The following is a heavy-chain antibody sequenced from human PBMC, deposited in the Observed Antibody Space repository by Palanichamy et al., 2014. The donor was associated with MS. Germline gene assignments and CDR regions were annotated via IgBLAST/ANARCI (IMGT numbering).Heavy chain of an antibody. V-gene: IGHV2-26*01. D-gene: IGHD2-21*02. CDR1: GFSLSNARMG. J-gene: IGHJ5*02. Sequence: QVTLKESGPVLVKPTETLTLTCAVSGFSLSNARMGVSWIRQPPGKALEWLAHIFSNDEKSYNTFLKSRLTISKDTSESQVVLSMTNMDAVDTATYFCARIPEVPGVTEVPGVRWFDPWGQGILVTVSS. CDR2: IFSNDEK. CDR3: ARIPEVPGVTEVPGVRWFDP.